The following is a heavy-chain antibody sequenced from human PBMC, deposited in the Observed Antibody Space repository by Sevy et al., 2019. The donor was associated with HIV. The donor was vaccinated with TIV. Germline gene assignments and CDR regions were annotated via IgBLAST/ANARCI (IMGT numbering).Heavy chain of an antibody. J-gene: IGHJ4*02. CDR1: GGSICSYY. D-gene: IGHD6-13*01. Sequence: SETLSLTCSVSGGSICSYYWSWIRQPPGKGLEWIGYIYYTGSTNYNPSLKSRVTISVDTSKSQFSLKLSSVTAADTAVYYCARERQLVPDYWGQGTLVTVSS. CDR3: ARERQLVPDY. CDR2: IYYTGST. V-gene: IGHV4-59*01.